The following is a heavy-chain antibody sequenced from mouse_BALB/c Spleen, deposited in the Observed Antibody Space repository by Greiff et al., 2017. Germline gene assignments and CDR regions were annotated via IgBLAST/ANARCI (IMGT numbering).Heavy chain of an antibody. CDR2: IYPGDGDT. D-gene: IGHD1-1*02. J-gene: IGHJ3*01. CDR3: ARGGEDAY. Sequence: VKLVESGAELARPGASVKLSCKASGYTFTSYWMQWVKQRPGQGLEWIGAIYPGDGDTRYTQKFKGKATLTADKSSSTAYMQLSSLASEDSAVYCCARGGEDAYWGQGTLVTVAA. V-gene: IGHV1-87*01. CDR1: GYTFTSYW.